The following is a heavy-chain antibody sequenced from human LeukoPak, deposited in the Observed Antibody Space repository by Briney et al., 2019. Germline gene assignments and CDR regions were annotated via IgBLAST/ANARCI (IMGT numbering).Heavy chain of an antibody. CDR1: GGSISSYY. CDR3: ARQVGGWFDP. CDR2: IYTSGST. D-gene: IGHD1-26*01. V-gene: IGHV4-4*09. J-gene: IGHJ5*02. Sequence: SETLSLTCTVSGGSISSYYWSWIRQPPGKGLEWIGCIYTSGSTNYNPSLKSRVTISVDTSKNQFSLKLSSVTAADTAVYHCARQVGGWFDPWGQGTLVTVSS.